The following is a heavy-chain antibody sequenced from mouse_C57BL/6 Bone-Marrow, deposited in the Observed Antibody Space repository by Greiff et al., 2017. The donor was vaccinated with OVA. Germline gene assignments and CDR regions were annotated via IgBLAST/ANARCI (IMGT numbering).Heavy chain of an antibody. V-gene: IGHV1-76*01. CDR2: IYPGSGNT. CDR3: ARSRDYDYDTVAY. CDR1: GYTFTDYY. Sequence: QVQLQQSGAELVRPGASVKLSCKASGYTFTDYYINWVKQRPGQGLEWIARIYPGSGNTYYNEKFKGKATLTAEKSSSTAYMQLSSLTSEDSAVYFCARSRDYDYDTVAYWGQGTLVTVSA. J-gene: IGHJ3*01. D-gene: IGHD2-4*01.